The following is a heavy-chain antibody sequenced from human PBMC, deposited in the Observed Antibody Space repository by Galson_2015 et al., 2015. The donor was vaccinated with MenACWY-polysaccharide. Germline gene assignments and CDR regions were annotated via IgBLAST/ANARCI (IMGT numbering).Heavy chain of an antibody. V-gene: IGHV3-53*01. J-gene: IGHJ4*02. CDR3: AFGPRGY. D-gene: IGHD3-10*01. Sequence: KGLEWVSVIYSGGSTYYADSVKGRFTLSRDNSKNTLYLQMNSLRAEDTAVYYCAFGPRGYWGQGTLVTVSS. CDR2: IYSGGST.